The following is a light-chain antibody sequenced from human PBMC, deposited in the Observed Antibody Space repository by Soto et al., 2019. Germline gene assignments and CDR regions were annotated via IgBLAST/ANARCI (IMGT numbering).Light chain of an antibody. CDR2: SNN. J-gene: IGLJ2*01. CDR1: SSNIADNT. Sequence: QSVLTQPPSASGTPGQRVTISCSGSSSNIADNTVNWYQQLPGTAPKLLIYSNNQRPSGVPDRFSGSESGTSAALAISGLQCEDEADYYCAAWDDSLNCPVFGGGTQLTVL. CDR3: AAWDDSLNCPV. V-gene: IGLV1-44*01.